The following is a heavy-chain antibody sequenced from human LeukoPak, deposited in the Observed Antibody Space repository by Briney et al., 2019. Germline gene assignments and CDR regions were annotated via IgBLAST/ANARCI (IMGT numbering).Heavy chain of an antibody. CDR2: ISYDGSNK. CDR3: ANGGYSSGWAFDY. CDR1: GFTFNSYG. D-gene: IGHD6-19*01. Sequence: PGRSLRLSCAASGFTFNSYGMHWVRQAPGKGLEWVAVISYDGSNKYYADSVKGRFTISRDNSKNTLYLQMNSLRAEDTAVYYCANGGYSSGWAFDYWGQGTLVTVSS. V-gene: IGHV3-30*18. J-gene: IGHJ4*02.